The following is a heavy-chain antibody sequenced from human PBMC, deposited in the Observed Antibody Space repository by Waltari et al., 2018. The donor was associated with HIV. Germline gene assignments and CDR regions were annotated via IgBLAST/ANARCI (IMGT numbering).Heavy chain of an antibody. J-gene: IGHJ4*02. CDR1: GGSISRGNYY. Sequence: QVQLQESGPGLVKPSQTLSLTCTVSGGSISRGNYYWSWIRQPAGKGLEWIGRIFGSGGTNYNPSLKSRVTISVDTSKNQFSLRLSSLTAADTAVYFCARGIDDSTGYMKNGFDYWGQGTLVTVSS. D-gene: IGHD3-22*01. V-gene: IGHV4-61*02. CDR2: IFGSGGT. CDR3: ARGIDDSTGYMKNGFDY.